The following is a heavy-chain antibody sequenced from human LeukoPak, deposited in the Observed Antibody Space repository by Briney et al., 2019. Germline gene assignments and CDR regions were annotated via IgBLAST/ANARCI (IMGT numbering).Heavy chain of an antibody. CDR1: GYSFSSSG. CDR2: ISVHNGNT. J-gene: IGHJ6*02. D-gene: IGHD1-20*01. Sequence: ASVTVSCKASGYSFSSSGISWVRQAPGQGLEWMGWISVHNGNTNYAQKLQGRVTVTTDTSTSTAYMELRSLRSDDTAVYYCARGDLTGTRIYYYGMDVWGQGTTVTVSS. CDR3: ARGDLTGTRIYYYGMDV. V-gene: IGHV1-18*01.